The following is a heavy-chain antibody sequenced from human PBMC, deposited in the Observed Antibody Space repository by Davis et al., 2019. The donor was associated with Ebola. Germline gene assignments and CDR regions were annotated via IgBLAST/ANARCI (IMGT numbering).Heavy chain of an antibody. V-gene: IGHV3-7*03. CDR3: ARDASFWSGYFLDY. J-gene: IGHJ4*02. D-gene: IGHD3-3*01. Sequence: PGGSLRLSCVASGSTFSNYWPSWVSQVQGKGLERSANIKQDGSATYYVDSVKGRFTVSRDNAKSLLYLQMNSLRAEDTAVYYCARDASFWSGYFLDYWGQGTLVTVSS. CDR2: IKQDGSAT. CDR1: GSTFSNYW.